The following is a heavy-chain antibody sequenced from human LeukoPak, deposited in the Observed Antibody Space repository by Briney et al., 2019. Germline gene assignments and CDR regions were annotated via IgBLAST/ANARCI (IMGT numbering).Heavy chain of an antibody. V-gene: IGHV4-38-2*02. Sequence: SETLSLTCTVSGYSISSGYYWGWIRQPPGKGLEWIGSIYHSGSTYYNPSLKSRVTISVDTSKNQFSLKLSSVTAADTAVYYCARERRTTYYYDSSGYPSPFYFDYWGQGTLVTVSS. D-gene: IGHD3-22*01. CDR2: IYHSGST. J-gene: IGHJ4*02. CDR3: ARERRTTYYYDSSGYPSPFYFDY. CDR1: GYSISSGYY.